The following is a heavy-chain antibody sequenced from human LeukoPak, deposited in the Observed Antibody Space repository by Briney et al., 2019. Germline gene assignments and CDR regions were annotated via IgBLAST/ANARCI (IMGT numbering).Heavy chain of an antibody. CDR1: GFTFNSYA. Sequence: PGGSLRLSCAASGFTFNSYAMSWVRQAPGKGLEWVSGISGNGVNIYHADSVKGRFTISRDNSKNTLYLQMNSLRAEDTAVYYCAKPMCSSNICYRYFDYWGQGSPVTVSS. CDR2: ISGNGVNI. D-gene: IGHD2-2*01. V-gene: IGHV3-23*01. CDR3: AKPMCSSNICYRYFDY. J-gene: IGHJ4*02.